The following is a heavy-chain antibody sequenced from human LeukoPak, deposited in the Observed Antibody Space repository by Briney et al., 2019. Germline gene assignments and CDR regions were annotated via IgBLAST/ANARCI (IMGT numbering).Heavy chain of an antibody. Sequence: PGGSLRLSCAASGFTFSNYAMSWVRQAPGKGLEWVSGISAGGSTTFCADSVRGRFTISRDNSKNTLFLQMNSLRAEDAALYYCAKGTISVLDYWGQGTLVT. CDR1: GFTFSNYA. D-gene: IGHD2-21*01. CDR2: ISAGGSTT. V-gene: IGHV3-23*01. J-gene: IGHJ4*02. CDR3: AKGTISVLDY.